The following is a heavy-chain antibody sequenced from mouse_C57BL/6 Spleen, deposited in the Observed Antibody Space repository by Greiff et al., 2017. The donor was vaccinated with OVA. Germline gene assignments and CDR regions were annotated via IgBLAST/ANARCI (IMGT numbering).Heavy chain of an antibody. V-gene: IGHV1-61*01. D-gene: IGHD6-2*01. Sequence: QVQLQQPGAELVRPGSSVKLSCKASGYTFTSYWMDWVKQRPGQGLEWIGNIYPSDSETHYNQKFKDKATLTVDKSSSTAYMQLSSLTSEDSAVYYCATAYSLTTGYFDVWGTGTTVTVSS. CDR2: IYPSDSET. J-gene: IGHJ1*03. CDR1: GYTFTSYW. CDR3: ATAYSLTTGYFDV.